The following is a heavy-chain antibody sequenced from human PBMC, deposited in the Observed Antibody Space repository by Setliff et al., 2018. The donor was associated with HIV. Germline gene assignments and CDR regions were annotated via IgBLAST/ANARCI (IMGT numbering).Heavy chain of an antibody. CDR2: INPSDGSA. Sequence: ASVKVSCKASGYTFTSCFLHWVRQAPGQGLEYMGIINPSDGSADYVEKVQDRVTITRDTSTSTVYMEVSSLRSEDTAIYYCAKEYHTAATGTRVANYFDYWGQGTLVTVSS. J-gene: IGHJ4*02. CDR3: AKEYHTAATGTRVANYFDY. D-gene: IGHD6-13*01. V-gene: IGHV1-46*01. CDR1: GYTFTSCF.